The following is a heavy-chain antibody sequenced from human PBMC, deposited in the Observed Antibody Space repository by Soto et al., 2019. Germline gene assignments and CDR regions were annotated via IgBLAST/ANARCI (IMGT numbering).Heavy chain of an antibody. D-gene: IGHD3-16*01. Sequence: PSETLSLTCTVSGGSISGYYWTWIRQPPGKGLEWVGSLFYGGTTDYNPSLKSRLTMSLDTSKNHFSLKLRSVTAADTAVYYCATHGGPAPVYWGQGTLVTVSS. CDR1: GGSISGYY. CDR3: ATHGGPAPVY. V-gene: IGHV4-39*01. J-gene: IGHJ4*02. CDR2: LFYGGTT.